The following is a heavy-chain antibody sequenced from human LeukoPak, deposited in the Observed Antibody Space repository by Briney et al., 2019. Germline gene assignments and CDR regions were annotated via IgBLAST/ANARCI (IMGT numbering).Heavy chain of an antibody. CDR3: AGSRSGAFDI. Sequence: PSETLSLTCTVSGGSISSYHWSWIRQPPGKGLEWIGYIYYSGSTNYNPSLKSRVTISVDTSKNQFSLKLSFVTAADTAVYYCAGSRSGAFDIWGQGTMVTVSS. CDR2: IYYSGST. CDR1: GGSISSYH. D-gene: IGHD3-10*01. J-gene: IGHJ3*02. V-gene: IGHV4-59*01.